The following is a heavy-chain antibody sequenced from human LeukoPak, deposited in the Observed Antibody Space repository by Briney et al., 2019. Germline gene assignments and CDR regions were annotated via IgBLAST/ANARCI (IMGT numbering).Heavy chain of an antibody. CDR3: AREDIVVVPAAIVSWFDP. D-gene: IGHD2-2*02. CDR1: GLTFSSYW. V-gene: IGHV3-7*01. CDR2: IKQDGSEK. J-gene: IGHJ5*02. Sequence: PGGSLRLSCAASGLTFSSYWMSWVRQAPGKGLEWVANIKQDGSEKYYVDSVEGRFTISRDNAKNSLYLQMNSLRAEDTAVYYCAREDIVVVPAAIVSWFDPWGQGTLVTVSS.